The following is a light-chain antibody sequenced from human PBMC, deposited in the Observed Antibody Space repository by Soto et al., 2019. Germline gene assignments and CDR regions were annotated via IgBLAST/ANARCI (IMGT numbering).Light chain of an antibody. CDR3: AAWDDSLNGYV. Sequence: QSVLTQPPSASGTPGQRVTISCSGSSSNIGSNTVNWYQHLPGTAPKVLIYSDNQRPSGVPDRFSGSKSGTPASLAISGLQSEDEADYYCAAWDDSLNGYVFGSGTKVTVL. CDR1: SSNIGSNT. J-gene: IGLJ1*01. V-gene: IGLV1-44*01. CDR2: SDN.